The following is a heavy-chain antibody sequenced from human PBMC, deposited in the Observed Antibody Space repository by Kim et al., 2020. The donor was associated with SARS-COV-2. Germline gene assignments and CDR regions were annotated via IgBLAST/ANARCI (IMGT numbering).Heavy chain of an antibody. CDR3: ARHWGVSGPTVFDS. D-gene: IGHD3-16*01. V-gene: IGHV3-23*01. CDR2: ISGGGGNT. J-gene: IGHJ4*02. Sequence: GGSLRLSCAASGFTFSGYDMSWVRQAPGKGLEWVSGISGGGGNTYYADSVKGRFTISRDNSKNTLYLQMSSLRAEDTAVYYCARHWGVSGPTVFDSWGQGTLVTVSS. CDR1: GFTFSGYD.